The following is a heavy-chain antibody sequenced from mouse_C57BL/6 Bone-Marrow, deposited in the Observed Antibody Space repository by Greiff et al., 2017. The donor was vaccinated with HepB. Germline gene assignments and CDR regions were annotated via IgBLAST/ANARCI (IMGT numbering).Heavy chain of an antibody. CDR3: AREGGSSTDYYAMDY. J-gene: IGHJ4*01. CDR1: GYAFSSSW. D-gene: IGHD1-1*01. V-gene: IGHV1-82*01. Sequence: QVQLKESGPELVKPGASVKISCKASGYAFSSSWMNWVKQTPGKGLEWIGRIYPGDGDTNYNGKFKGKATLTADKSSSTAYMQLSSLTSEDSAVYFCAREGGSSTDYYAMDYWGQGTSVTVSS. CDR2: IYPGDGDT.